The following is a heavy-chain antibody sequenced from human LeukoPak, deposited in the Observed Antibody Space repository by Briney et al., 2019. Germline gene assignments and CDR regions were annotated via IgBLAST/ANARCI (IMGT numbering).Heavy chain of an antibody. Sequence: GGSLRLPCAASGFSFSDYAMHWVRQAPGKGLEWVTVVWFDGGNRYYADSVKGRFSISRDNSKNTLYLQMNSLRAEDTAVYYCARAPAMAHLDYWGQGTLVTVSS. D-gene: IGHD5-18*01. J-gene: IGHJ4*02. CDR3: ARAPAMAHLDY. CDR2: VWFDGGNR. V-gene: IGHV3-30*04. CDR1: GFSFSDYA.